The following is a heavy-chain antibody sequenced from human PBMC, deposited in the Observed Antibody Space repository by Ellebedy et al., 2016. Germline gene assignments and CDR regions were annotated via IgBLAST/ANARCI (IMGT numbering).Heavy chain of an antibody. D-gene: IGHD3-10*01. CDR1: GGSISSYY. CDR2: IYYSGST. Sequence: SETLSLXXTVSGGSISSYYWSWIRQPPGKGLEWIGYIYYSGSTNYNPSLKSRVTISVDTSKNQFSLKLSSVTAADTAVYYCARDEVRGVIISYYYGMDVWGQGTTVTVSS. CDR3: ARDEVRGVIISYYYGMDV. V-gene: IGHV4-59*01. J-gene: IGHJ6*02.